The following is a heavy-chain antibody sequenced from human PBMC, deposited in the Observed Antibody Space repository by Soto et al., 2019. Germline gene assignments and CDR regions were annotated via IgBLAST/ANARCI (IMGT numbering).Heavy chain of an antibody. D-gene: IGHD3-16*02. V-gene: IGHV4-34*01. Sequence: SETLSLPCAASGGSFSGYYWSWIRQPPGKGLEWIGEINHSGSTNYNPSLKSRVTISVDTSKNQFSLKLSSVTAADTAVYYCARSSYPGDYVWGSYRLRAFDIWGQGTMVTVSS. J-gene: IGHJ3*02. CDR1: GGSFSGYY. CDR3: ARSSYPGDYVWGSYRLRAFDI. CDR2: INHSGST.